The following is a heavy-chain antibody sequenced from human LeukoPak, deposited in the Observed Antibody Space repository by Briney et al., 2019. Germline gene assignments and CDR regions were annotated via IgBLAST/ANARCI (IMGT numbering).Heavy chain of an antibody. CDR2: IIPILGIT. CDR1: GGTFSTYA. CDR3: ARFSYGGSERSFDY. D-gene: IGHD4-23*01. Sequence: ASVKVSCKASGGTFSTYAISWVRQAPGQGLEWMGRIIPILGITNFAQKFQGRVTITADKSTSTAYMELSSLRSEDTAVYYCARFSYGGSERSFDYWGQGTLVTVSS. J-gene: IGHJ4*02. V-gene: IGHV1-69*04.